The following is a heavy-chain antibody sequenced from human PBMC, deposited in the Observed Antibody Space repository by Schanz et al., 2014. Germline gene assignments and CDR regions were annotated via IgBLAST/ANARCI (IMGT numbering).Heavy chain of an antibody. D-gene: IGHD1-1*01. CDR2: IWSDGSTK. J-gene: IGHJ4*02. CDR1: GFAFSVYG. Sequence: QVQMVESGGGVVQPGRSLRLSCAASGFAFSVYGMHWVRQAPGKGPEWVAVIWSDGSTKYYADSVKGRFTISRDNSKNTLYLQMNSRGADDTAVYFCARAHGNNWYGKGLDYWGQGTQVTVSS. CDR3: ARAHGNNWYGKGLDY. V-gene: IGHV3-33*01.